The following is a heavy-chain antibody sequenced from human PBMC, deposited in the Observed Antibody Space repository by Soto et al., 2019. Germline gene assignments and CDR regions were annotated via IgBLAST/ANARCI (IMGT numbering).Heavy chain of an antibody. CDR2: IWYDGSNK. CDR3: ARGGSSSWEYSTYYYYMDV. Sequence: QVQLVESGGGVVQPGRSLRLSCAASGFTFSSYGMHWVRQAPGKGLEWVAVIWYDGSNKYYADSVKGRFTISRDNSKNTLYLQMNSQRAEDTAVYYCARGGSSSWEYSTYYYYMDVWGKGTTVTVSS. V-gene: IGHV3-33*01. CDR1: GFTFSSYG. D-gene: IGHD6-13*01. J-gene: IGHJ6*03.